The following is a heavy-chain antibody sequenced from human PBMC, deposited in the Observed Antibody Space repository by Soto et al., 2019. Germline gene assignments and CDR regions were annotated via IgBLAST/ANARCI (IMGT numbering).Heavy chain of an antibody. J-gene: IGHJ6*02. CDR2: ISAYNGNT. Sequence: CKASCYTFTSYGISWVRQAPGQGLGWMGWISAYNGNTNYAQKLQGRVTMTTDTSTSTAYMELRSLRSDDTAVYYCARDFRRGGLYYYGMDVWGQGTTVTVSS. CDR3: ARDFRRGGLYYYGMDV. V-gene: IGHV1-18*01. D-gene: IGHD3-16*01. CDR1: CYTFTSYG.